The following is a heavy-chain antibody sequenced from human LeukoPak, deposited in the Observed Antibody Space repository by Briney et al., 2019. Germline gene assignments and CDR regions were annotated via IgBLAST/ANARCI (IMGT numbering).Heavy chain of an antibody. CDR3: ATTDPHLCSGGSCYSGYYFDY. CDR2: IIPIFGTA. V-gene: IGHV1-69*13. J-gene: IGHJ4*02. D-gene: IGHD2-15*01. CDR1: GGTFSSYA. Sequence: GASVKVSCKASGGTFSSYAISWVRQAPGQGLEWMEGIIPIFGTANYAQKFQGRVTITADESTSTAYMELSSLRSEDTAVYYCATTDPHLCSGGSCYSGYYFDYWGQGTLVTVSS.